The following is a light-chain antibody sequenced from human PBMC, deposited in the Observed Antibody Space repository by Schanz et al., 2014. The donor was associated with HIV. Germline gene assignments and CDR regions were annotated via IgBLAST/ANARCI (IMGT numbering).Light chain of an antibody. J-gene: IGLJ3*02. CDR2: EVS. V-gene: IGLV2-11*01. CDR3: CSYAGTRARV. CDR1: SSDVGSYNY. Sequence: QSALTQPRSVSGSPGQSVTISCTGTSSDVGSYNYVSWYQQRPGKAPKLMIYEVSKRPSGVPDRFSGSKSGNTASLTVSGLQAEDEAEYFCCSYAGTRARVFGGGTKLTVL.